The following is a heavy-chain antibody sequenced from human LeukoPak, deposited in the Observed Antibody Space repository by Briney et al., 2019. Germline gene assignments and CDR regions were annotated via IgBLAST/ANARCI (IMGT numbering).Heavy chain of an antibody. V-gene: IGHV3-23*01. CDR1: GFTFSSYA. D-gene: IGHD3-22*01. Sequence: GGSLRLSCAASGFTFSSYAMSWVRQAPGKGLEWFSAISGSGGSTYYADSVKGRFTISRDNSKNTLYLQMNSLRVEDTAVYYCAYGNYYDSSGSLFDYWGQGTLVTVSS. CDR3: AYGNYYDSSGSLFDY. J-gene: IGHJ4*02. CDR2: ISGSGGST.